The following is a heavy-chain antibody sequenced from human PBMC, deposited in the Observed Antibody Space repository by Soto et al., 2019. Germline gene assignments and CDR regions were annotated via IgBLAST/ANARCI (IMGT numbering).Heavy chain of an antibody. CDR1: GFTFTSYG. J-gene: IGHJ4*02. D-gene: IGHD3-10*01. CDR3: AKDTGSGSYYTAAYDY. V-gene: IGHV3-30*18. CDR2: ISYDGSNK. Sequence: QVQLVESGGGVVQPGRSLRLSCAASGFTFTSYGMHWVRQAPGKGLEWVAVISYDGSNKYYADSVKGRFTISRDNSKNTLYLQMNSLRAEDTAVYYCAKDTGSGSYYTAAYDYWGQGTLVTVSS.